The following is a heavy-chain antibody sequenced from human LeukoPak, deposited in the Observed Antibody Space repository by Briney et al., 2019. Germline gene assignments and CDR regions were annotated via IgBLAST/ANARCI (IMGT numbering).Heavy chain of an antibody. CDR2: IYISGT. D-gene: IGHD6-6*01. V-gene: IGHV4-4*09. CDR1: GGSISSYY. J-gene: IGHJ4*02. CDR3: ARHRDSSSWGGFDS. Sequence: SETLSLTCTVSGGSISSYYWSWIRQPPGKGLEWIGYIYISGTNYNPSLKSRVTTSVDTSKNQFSLKLSSVTAADTAVYYCARHRDSSSWGGFDSWGQGTLVTVSS.